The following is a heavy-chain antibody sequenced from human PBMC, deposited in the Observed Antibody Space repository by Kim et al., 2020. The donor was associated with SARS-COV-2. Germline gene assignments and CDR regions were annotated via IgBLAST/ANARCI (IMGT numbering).Heavy chain of an antibody. D-gene: IGHD6-13*01. J-gene: IGHJ6*02. Sequence: GGSLRLSCAASGFTFSSYAMNWVRQAPGKGLEWVSGISGSDGSTNYADSVKGRFTISRDNSKNTLYLQINSLRAEDTALYYCARGKQQLEFSYYYYAMDVWGQGTTVTVSS. V-gene: IGHV3-23*01. CDR2: ISGSDGST. CDR1: GFTFSSYA. CDR3: ARGKQQLEFSYYYYAMDV.